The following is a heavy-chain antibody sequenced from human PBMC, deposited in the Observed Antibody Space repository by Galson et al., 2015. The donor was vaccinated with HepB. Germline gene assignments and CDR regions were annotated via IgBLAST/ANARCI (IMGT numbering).Heavy chain of an antibody. CDR2: INPNSGGT. D-gene: IGHD2-2*03. J-gene: IGHJ6*02. Sequence: SVKVSCKASGYTFTGYFIHWVRQAPGQGLEWMGWINPNSGGTKDAQRFQGRVTMTRDTSISTGYMELSRLRSDDTAVYYCARSLDIVLEAAAPSMYYYYGMDIWGQGTTVTVSS. CDR3: ARSLDIVLEAAAPSMYYYYGMDI. CDR1: GYTFTGYF. V-gene: IGHV1-2*02.